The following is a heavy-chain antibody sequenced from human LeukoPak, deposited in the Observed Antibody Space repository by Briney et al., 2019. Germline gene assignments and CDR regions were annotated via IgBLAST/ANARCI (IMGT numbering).Heavy chain of an antibody. CDR3: AKANYYDSSGYYFLDY. CDR2: ISGSGGST. D-gene: IGHD3-22*01. V-gene: IGHV3-23*01. CDR1: GFTVINNY. J-gene: IGHJ4*02. Sequence: SGGSLRLSCAASGFTVINNYMSWLRQAPGRGLEWVSAISGSGGSTYYADSVKGRFTISRDNSKNTLYLQLNSLRAEDTAVYYCAKANYYDSSGYYFLDYWGQGTLVTVSS.